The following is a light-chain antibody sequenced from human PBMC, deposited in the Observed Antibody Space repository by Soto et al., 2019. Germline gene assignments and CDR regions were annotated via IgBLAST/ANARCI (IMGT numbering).Light chain of an antibody. V-gene: IGKV3-15*01. J-gene: IGKJ1*01. CDR1: QSVDIN. Sequence: EIVLTQSPATLSVSPGERVTLSCRASQSVDINLAWYQQKPGQAPRLLIYGASTRATDMSGTFSGRGSGTEFTLTINNLRPEDFAIYYCQQYNKWPPWTFGQGTKVEIK. CDR2: GAS. CDR3: QQYNKWPPWT.